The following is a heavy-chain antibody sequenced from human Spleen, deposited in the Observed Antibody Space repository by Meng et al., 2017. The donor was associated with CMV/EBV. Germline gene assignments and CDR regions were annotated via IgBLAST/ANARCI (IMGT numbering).Heavy chain of an antibody. V-gene: IGHV4-39*07. J-gene: IGHJ4*02. CDR3: ARVLWFGELHFDN. CDR2: VYYSGTA. CDR1: GDSISSSDYY. D-gene: IGHD3-10*01. Sequence: GSLRLSCIVSGDSISSSDYYWGWIRQPPGKGLEWIASVYYSGTAYYNPSLKSRVTVSADTSKNRFSLKLRPVTAADTAVYYCARVLWFGELHFDNWGQGTLVTVSS.